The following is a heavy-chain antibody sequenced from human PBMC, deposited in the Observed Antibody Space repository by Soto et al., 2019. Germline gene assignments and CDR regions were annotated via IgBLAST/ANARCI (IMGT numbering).Heavy chain of an antibody. Sequence: QVQLVQSGAEVKKPGASVKVSCKASGYTFTGYYMHWVRQAPGQGLEWMGWINPNSGGTNYADSVKGRFTISRDNSKNTLYLQMNSLRAEDTAVYYCAKDPLGPGGYWGQGTLVTVSS. CDR3: AKDPLGPGGY. J-gene: IGHJ4*02. CDR2: INPNSGGT. CDR1: GYTFTGYY. V-gene: IGHV1-2*02.